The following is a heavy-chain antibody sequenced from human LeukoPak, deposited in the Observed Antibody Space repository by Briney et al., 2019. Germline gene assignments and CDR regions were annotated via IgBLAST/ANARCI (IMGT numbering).Heavy chain of an antibody. V-gene: IGHV4-34*01. Sequence: SETLSLTCAVYGGSFRGYYWSWIRQPPGKGLEWIGEINHSGSTNYNPSLKSRVTISVDTSKNQFSLKLSSVTAADTAVYYCARGARWLRSPFDYWGQGTLVTVSS. CDR3: ARGARWLRSPFDY. CDR1: GGSFRGYY. D-gene: IGHD5-12*01. CDR2: INHSGST. J-gene: IGHJ4*02.